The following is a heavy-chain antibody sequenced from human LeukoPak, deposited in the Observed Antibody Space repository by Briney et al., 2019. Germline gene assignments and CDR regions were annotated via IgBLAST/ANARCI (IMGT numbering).Heavy chain of an antibody. CDR1: GFTFSSYS. V-gene: IGHV3-21*01. Sequence: GGSLRLSCAASGFTFSSYSMNWVRQAPGKRLEWVSSISSSSSYIYYADSVKGRFTISRDNAKNSLYLQMNSLRAEDTAVYYCARDIVGATSGDYWGQGTLVTVSS. D-gene: IGHD1-26*01. J-gene: IGHJ4*02. CDR2: ISSSSSYI. CDR3: ARDIVGATSGDY.